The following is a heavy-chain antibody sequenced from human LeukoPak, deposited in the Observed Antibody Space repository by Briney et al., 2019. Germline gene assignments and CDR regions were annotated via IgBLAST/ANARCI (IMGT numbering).Heavy chain of an antibody. CDR1: GGSFSGYY. V-gene: IGHV4-34*01. CDR3: ARNTKEGIAAAIGEFDP. D-gene: IGHD6-13*01. CDR2: INHSGST. Sequence: SETLSLTCAVYGGSFSGYYWSWIRQPPGKGLEWIGEINHSGSTNYNPSLKSRVTISVDTSKNQFSLKLSSVTAADTAVYYCARNTKEGIAAAIGEFDPWGQGTLVTVSS. J-gene: IGHJ5*02.